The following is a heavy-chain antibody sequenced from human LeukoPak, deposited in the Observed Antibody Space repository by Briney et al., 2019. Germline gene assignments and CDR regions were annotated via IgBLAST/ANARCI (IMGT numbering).Heavy chain of an antibody. J-gene: IGHJ4*02. CDR3: AKLPYFDWLSYFDY. CDR1: GFAFSSYA. Sequence: GGSLRLSCAASGFAFSSYAMSWVRQAPGKGLEWVSAISGSGGSTYYADSVKGRFTISRDNSKNTLYLQMNSLRAEDTAVYYCAKLPYFDWLSYFDYWGQGTLVTVSS. CDR2: ISGSGGST. V-gene: IGHV3-23*01. D-gene: IGHD3-9*01.